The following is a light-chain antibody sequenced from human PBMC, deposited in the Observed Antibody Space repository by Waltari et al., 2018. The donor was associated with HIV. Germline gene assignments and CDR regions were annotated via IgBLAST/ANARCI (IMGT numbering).Light chain of an antibody. CDR3: QSYDSSLSGHV. J-gene: IGLJ1*01. CDR1: SSNIGAGYD. CDR2: GNN. V-gene: IGLV1-40*01. Sequence: QSVLTQPPSVSGAPGQRVTLSCTGSSSNIGAGYDVHWYQQLPGTAPKVLIFGNNNRPSGVPDRFASFKSVTSASLAITGLQDEDEADYYCQSYDSSLSGHVFGSGTKVTVL.